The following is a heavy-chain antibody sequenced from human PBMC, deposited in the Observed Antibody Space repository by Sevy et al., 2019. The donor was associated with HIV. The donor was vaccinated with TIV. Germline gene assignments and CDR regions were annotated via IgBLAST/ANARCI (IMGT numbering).Heavy chain of an antibody. J-gene: IGHJ3*02. V-gene: IGHV3-49*03. CDR1: GFTFGDYA. CDR2: IGSKAYGGTT. D-gene: IGHD2-21*02. Sequence: GGSLRLSCIASGFTFGDYAMSWFRQAPGKGLEWVGFIGSKAYGGTTEYAASVKGRFTISRDDSKGIAYLQMHSLETEATAVYFCTSATAVPDIDDFDIWGQGTLVTVSS. CDR3: TSATAVPDIDDFDI.